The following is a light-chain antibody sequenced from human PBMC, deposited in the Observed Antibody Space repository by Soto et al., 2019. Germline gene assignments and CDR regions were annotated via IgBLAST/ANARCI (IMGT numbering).Light chain of an antibody. CDR3: ISYTSDDVRYV. CDR2: EVS. J-gene: IGLJ1*01. V-gene: IGLV2-14*01. CDR1: NSDVGIYDF. Sequence: ALAQPASVSGTPGQSITISCTGSNSDVGIYDFVSWYQHHPGRAPKLIVSEVSHRPSGVSNRFSGSKSGNTASLTISGLQSEDEADYYCISYTSDDVRYVFGTGTKVTVL.